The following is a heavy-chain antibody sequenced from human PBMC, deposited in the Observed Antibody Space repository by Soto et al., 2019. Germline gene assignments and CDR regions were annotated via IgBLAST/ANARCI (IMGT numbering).Heavy chain of an antibody. Sequence: QVQLVQSGAEVKKPGSSVKVSCKASGGTFSSYAISWVRQAPGQGLEWMGGIIPIFGTANYAQKFQGRVTXTXAXSXXTAYMELSSLRSEDTAVYFCARHVPPAGYYYGMDVWGQGTTVTVSS. D-gene: IGHD2-2*01. J-gene: IGHJ6*02. CDR3: ARHVPPAGYYYGMDV. V-gene: IGHV1-69*05. CDR1: GGTFSSYA. CDR2: IIPIFGTA.